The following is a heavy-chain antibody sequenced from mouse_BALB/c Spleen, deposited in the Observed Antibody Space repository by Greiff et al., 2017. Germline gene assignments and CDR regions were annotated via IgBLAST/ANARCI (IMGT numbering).Heavy chain of an antibody. V-gene: IGHV5-6*02. CDR1: GFTFSSYG. Sequence: VKLMESGGDLVKPGGSLKLSCAASGFTFSSYGMSWVRQTPDKRLEWVATISSGGSYTYYPDSVKGRFTISRDNAKNNLYLQMSSLKSEDTAMYYCARGYYGYEDFFAYWGQGTLVTVSA. CDR3: ARGYYGYEDFFAY. D-gene: IGHD2-2*01. J-gene: IGHJ3*01. CDR2: ISSGGSYT.